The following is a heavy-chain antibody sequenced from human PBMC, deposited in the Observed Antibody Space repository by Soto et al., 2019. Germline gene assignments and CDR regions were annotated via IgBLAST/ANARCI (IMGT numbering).Heavy chain of an antibody. D-gene: IGHD4-17*01. J-gene: IGHJ4*02. CDR3: ARQSIYGDYYDY. CDR2: IYPGDSDT. Sequence: LNISCKGSGYSFTSYWIGWVRQMPGKGLEWMVIIYPGDSDTRYSPSFQGQVTISADKSISTAYLQCSSLKASDTAMYYCARQSIYGDYYDYWGKGTLLTYSS. V-gene: IGHV5-51*01. CDR1: GYSFTSYW.